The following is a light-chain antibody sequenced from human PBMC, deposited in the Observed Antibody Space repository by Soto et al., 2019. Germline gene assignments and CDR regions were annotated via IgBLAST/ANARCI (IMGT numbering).Light chain of an antibody. Sequence: QSVLTQPASVSGSPGEAITISCTGRSSDVGRYNYVAWYQQYPGKAPKLMIYDVNNRPSGVSNRFSGSTCGNTASLTISGLEAEDEADYYCSSYTSSSSYFLGTGTKVTVL. V-gene: IGLV2-14*01. CDR2: DVN. CDR1: SSDVGRYNY. J-gene: IGLJ1*01. CDR3: SSYTSSSSYF.